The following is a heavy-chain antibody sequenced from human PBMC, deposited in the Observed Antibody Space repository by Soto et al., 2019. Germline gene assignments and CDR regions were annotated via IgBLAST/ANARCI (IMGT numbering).Heavy chain of an antibody. CDR1: GYTFTSYG. CDR3: ARDHPAIVVVPAAIYFDY. J-gene: IGHJ4*02. V-gene: IGHV1-18*01. Sequence: QVQLVQSGAEVKKPGASVKVSCKASGYTFTSYGISWVRQAPGQGLEWMGWISAYNGNTNYAQKLQGRVTMTTDTSTSTAYMELRSLRSDDTAVYYCARDHPAIVVVPAAIYFDYWGQGTLVTVSS. D-gene: IGHD2-2*01. CDR2: ISAYNGNT.